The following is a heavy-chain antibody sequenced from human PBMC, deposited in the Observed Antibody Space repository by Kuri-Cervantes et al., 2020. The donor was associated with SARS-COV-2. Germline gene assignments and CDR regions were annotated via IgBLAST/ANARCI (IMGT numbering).Heavy chain of an antibody. Sequence: LSLTCAASGFTVSSNYMSWVRQAPGKGLEWVAVISYDGSNKYYADSVKGRFTISRDNSKNTLYLQMNSLRAEDTAVYYCAKPYYGEDPDYWGQGTLVTVSS. D-gene: IGHD3-22*01. CDR2: ISYDGSNK. CDR3: AKPYYGEDPDY. V-gene: IGHV3-30*06. J-gene: IGHJ4*02. CDR1: GFTVSSNY.